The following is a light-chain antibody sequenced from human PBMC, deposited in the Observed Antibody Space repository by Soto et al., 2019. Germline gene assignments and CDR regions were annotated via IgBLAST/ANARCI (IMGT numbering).Light chain of an antibody. Sequence: EIVLTQSPGTLSLSPGERATLSCRASQSVSSSYLAWYQQKPGQAPRLLIYDASSRATGIPDRFSGSGSGTDFTLTISSLRAEDVAVYYCQQYYTTPVTFGQGTKVELK. CDR3: QQYYTTPVT. V-gene: IGKV3-20*01. CDR2: DAS. CDR1: QSVSSSY. J-gene: IGKJ1*01.